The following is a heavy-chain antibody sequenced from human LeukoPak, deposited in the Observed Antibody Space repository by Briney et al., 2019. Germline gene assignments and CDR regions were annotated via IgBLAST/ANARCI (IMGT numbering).Heavy chain of an antibody. J-gene: IGHJ3*02. CDR1: GGSISVYH. CDR2: LYDTGIT. CDR3: AKEGMGSEATTADGAFDI. V-gene: IGHV4-4*08. Sequence: SETLSLTCTVSGGSISVYHWSWIRQPPGKGLEWIGYLYDTGITNYSPSLKSRVTISVDTSNNQISLKLTSVTAADTAIYFCAKEGMGSEATTADGAFDIWGQGTTVTVSS. D-gene: IGHD1-26*01.